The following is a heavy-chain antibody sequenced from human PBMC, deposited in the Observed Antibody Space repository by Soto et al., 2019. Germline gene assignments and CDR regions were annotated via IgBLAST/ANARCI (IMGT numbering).Heavy chain of an antibody. J-gene: IGHJ6*02. V-gene: IGHV6-1*01. CDR2: TYYRSKWYN. Sequence: SQTLSLTCAISGDSVSSNSAAWNWIRQSPSRGLEWLGRTYYRSKWYNDYAVSVKSRITINPDTSKNQFSLQLNSVTPEDTAVYYCSRDRVYCSGGSCYVDYYCGMDVWGQGTTVTVSS. D-gene: IGHD2-15*01. CDR1: GDSVSSNSAA. CDR3: SRDRVYCSGGSCYVDYYCGMDV.